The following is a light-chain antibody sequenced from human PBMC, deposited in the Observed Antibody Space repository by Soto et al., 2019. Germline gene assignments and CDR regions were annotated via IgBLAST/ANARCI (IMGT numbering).Light chain of an antibody. Sequence: EIVLTQSPGTLSLSPGERATLSCRASQSVSSTYLAWYQHKLGQAPRLVIYGASSKASGIPDRFSGSGSGTDFTLTISRLEPEDFAVYYCQQYDSSPRSFGQGTKVEVK. J-gene: IGKJ1*01. CDR2: GAS. V-gene: IGKV3-20*01. CDR1: QSVSSTY. CDR3: QQYDSSPRS.